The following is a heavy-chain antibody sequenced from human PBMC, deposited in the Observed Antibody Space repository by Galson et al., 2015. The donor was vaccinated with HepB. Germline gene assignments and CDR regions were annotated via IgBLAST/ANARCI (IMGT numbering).Heavy chain of an antibody. V-gene: IGHV4-59*08. CDR3: ARLEEAYGGRGRFDY. J-gene: IGHJ4*02. CDR2: IYYSGST. Sequence: ETLSLTCTVSVGSISSYYWSWIRQPPGKGLEWIGYIYYSGSTNYKPSLKSRVTISVDTSKNQFSLILNSVTAADTAVYYCARLEEAYGGRGRFDYWGQGILVTVSS. CDR1: VGSISSYY. D-gene: IGHD4-23*01.